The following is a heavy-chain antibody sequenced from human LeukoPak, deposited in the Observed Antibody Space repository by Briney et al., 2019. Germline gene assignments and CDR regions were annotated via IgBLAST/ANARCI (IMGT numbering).Heavy chain of an antibody. CDR2: INPSGGST. J-gene: IGHJ5*02. Sequence: ASVKVSCKASGYTFTSYYFHWVRQAPGQGLEWMGIINPSGGSTNCAQKFQGRVTLTRDTSTSTVYMELSSLRSEDTAVYYCARGGPTYGSKYNWFDPWGQGTLVTVSS. V-gene: IGHV1-46*01. CDR1: GYTFTSYY. D-gene: IGHD4/OR15-4a*01. CDR3: ARGGPTYGSKYNWFDP.